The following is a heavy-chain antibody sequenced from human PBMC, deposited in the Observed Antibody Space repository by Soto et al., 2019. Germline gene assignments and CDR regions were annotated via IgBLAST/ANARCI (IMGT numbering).Heavy chain of an antibody. V-gene: IGHV4-30-2*01. CDR3: ARVPHY. CDR2: MYHSGST. Sequence: PSDTLSLTCAVSGGSISSGFYSWSWIRQPPGKGLEWIGYMYHSGSTYYNPSLKSRVTISIDRSKDQFSLKLSSVTAADTAVYYCARVPHYWGQGILVTVSS. D-gene: IGHD2-2*01. CDR1: GGSISSGFYS. J-gene: IGHJ4*02.